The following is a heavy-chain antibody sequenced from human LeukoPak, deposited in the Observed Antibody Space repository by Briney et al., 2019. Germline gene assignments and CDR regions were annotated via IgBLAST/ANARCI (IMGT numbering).Heavy chain of an antibody. CDR1: GGSISSGGYS. CDR3: ARDLVYSSGWPYMDY. J-gene: IGHJ4*02. CDR2: IYTSGST. D-gene: IGHD6-19*01. V-gene: IGHV4-61*02. Sequence: SETLSLTCAVSGGSISSGGYSWSWIRQPAGKGLEWIGRIYTSGSTNYNPSLKSRVTMSVDTSKNQFSLKLSSVTAADTAVYYCARDLVYSSGWPYMDYWGQGTLVTVSS.